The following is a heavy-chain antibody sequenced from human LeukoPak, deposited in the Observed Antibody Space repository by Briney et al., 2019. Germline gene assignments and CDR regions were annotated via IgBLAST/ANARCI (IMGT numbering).Heavy chain of an antibody. J-gene: IGHJ4*02. CDR1: GFTFSSYE. D-gene: IGHD3-10*01. V-gene: IGHV3-74*01. Sequence: GGSLRLSCAASGFTFSSYEMNWVRQAPGKGLEWVSRISGDGSTTSYADSVKGRFTVSRDNAKNTLYLQMSSLRADDTAIYYCNVRWGPNFDYWGRGSLVTVSP. CDR3: NVRWGPNFDY. CDR2: ISGDGSTT.